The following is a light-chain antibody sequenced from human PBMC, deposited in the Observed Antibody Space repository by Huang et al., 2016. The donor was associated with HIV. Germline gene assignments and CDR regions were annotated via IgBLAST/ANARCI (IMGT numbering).Light chain of an antibody. J-gene: IGKJ4*01. CDR2: GAS. V-gene: IGKV3-20*01. Sequence: EIVLTQSPGTLSLSPGERATLSCRASQSVSSSYLAWYQQKPGQAPRLLIYGASSRATGIPDRFSGSGSWTDFTLTIIRLEPEDFAVYYCQQYGSSPSLFGGGTKVEIK. CDR1: QSVSSSY. CDR3: QQYGSSPSL.